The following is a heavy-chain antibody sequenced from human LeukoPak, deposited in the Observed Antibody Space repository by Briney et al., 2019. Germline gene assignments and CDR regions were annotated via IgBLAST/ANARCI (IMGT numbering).Heavy chain of an antibody. CDR1: GGSISSSNW. CDR3: ARQPREYYYDSSGYYYVYYFDY. V-gene: IGHV4-4*02. Sequence: SGTLSLTCAVSGGSISSSNWWSWFRQPPGKGLEWIGEIYHSGSTNYNPSLKSRVTISVDTSKNQFSLKLSSVTAADTAVYYCARQPREYYYDSSGYYYVYYFDYWGQGTLVTVSS. J-gene: IGHJ4*02. D-gene: IGHD3-22*01. CDR2: IYHSGST.